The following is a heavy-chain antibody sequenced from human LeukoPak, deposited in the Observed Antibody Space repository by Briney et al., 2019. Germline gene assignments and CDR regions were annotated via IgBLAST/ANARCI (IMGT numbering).Heavy chain of an antibody. CDR2: IYYSGST. Sequence: PSETLSLTCTVSGGSISSYYWSWIRQPPGKGLEWIGYIYYSGSTNYNPYLESRVTISVDTSKNQFSLKLSSVTAADTAVYYCARDRRYCTNGVCYYYYYYMDVWGKGTTVTVSS. CDR1: GGSISSYY. CDR3: ARDRRYCTNGVCYYYYYYMDV. D-gene: IGHD2-8*01. J-gene: IGHJ6*03. V-gene: IGHV4-59*01.